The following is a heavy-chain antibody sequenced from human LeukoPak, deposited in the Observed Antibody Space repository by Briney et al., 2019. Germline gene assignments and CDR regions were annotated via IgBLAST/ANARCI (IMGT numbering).Heavy chain of an antibody. CDR3: ARASDYGDPFDY. V-gene: IGHV1-8*03. CDR2: MNPNSGNT. CDR1: GYTFTSYD. Sequence: ASVKVSCKASGYTFTSYDINWVRQATGQGLEWMGWMNPNSGNTGYAQKFQGRVTITRNTSISTAYMELSSLRSEDTAVYYCARASDYGDPFDYWGQGTLVTVSS. D-gene: IGHD4-17*01. J-gene: IGHJ4*02.